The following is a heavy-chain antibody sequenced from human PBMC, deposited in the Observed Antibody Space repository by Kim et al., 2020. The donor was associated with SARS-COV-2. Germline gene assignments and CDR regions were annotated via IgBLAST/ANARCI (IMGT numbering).Heavy chain of an antibody. V-gene: IGHV5-51*01. D-gene: IGHD3-10*01. CDR1: GYILTTYW. J-gene: IGHJ3*01. CDR2: IYAGDSDT. Sequence: GESLKISCKASGYILTTYWIAWVRQMPGKGLEWMGIIYAGDSDTRYSPSFQGQVSISVDKSIDTAYLQWSSLKASDTAMYYCASRTILRGQDAFDVWGQGTMVTVPS. CDR3: ASRTILRGQDAFDV.